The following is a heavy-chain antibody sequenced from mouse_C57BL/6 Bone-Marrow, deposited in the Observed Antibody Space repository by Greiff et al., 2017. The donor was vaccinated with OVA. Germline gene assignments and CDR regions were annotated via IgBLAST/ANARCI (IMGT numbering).Heavy chain of an antibody. V-gene: IGHV2-2*01. Sequence: VQVVESGPGLVQPSQSLSITCTVSGFSLTSYGVHWVRQSPGKGLEWLGVIWSGGSTDYNAAFISRLSISKDNSKSQVFFKMNSLQADDTAIYYCARNYYGSSYRFAYWGQGTLVTVSA. CDR2: IWSGGST. J-gene: IGHJ3*01. CDR1: GFSLTSYG. CDR3: ARNYYGSSYRFAY. D-gene: IGHD1-1*01.